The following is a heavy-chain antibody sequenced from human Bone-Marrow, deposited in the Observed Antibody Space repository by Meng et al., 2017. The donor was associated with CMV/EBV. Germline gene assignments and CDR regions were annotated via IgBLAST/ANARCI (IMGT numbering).Heavy chain of an antibody. CDR1: GFTFSSYS. D-gene: IGHD2-2*01. CDR2: ISSSSSTI. V-gene: IGHV3-48*04. CDR3: ARDIVVVPAVITVPYYYYGMDV. J-gene: IGHJ6*02. Sequence: GGSLRLSCAASGFTFSSYSMNWVRQAPGKGLEWVSYISSSSSTIYYADSVKGRFTISRDNAKNSLYLQMNSLRAEDTAVYYCARDIVVVPAVITVPYYYYGMDVWGQGTTVTVSS.